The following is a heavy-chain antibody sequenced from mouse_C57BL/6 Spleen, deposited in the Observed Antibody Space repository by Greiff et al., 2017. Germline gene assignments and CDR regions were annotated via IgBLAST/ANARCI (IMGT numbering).Heavy chain of an antibody. CDR1: GYAFSSYW. Sequence: SGAELVKPGASVKISCKASGYAFSSYWMNWVKQRPGKGLEWIGQIYPGDGDPNYNGKFKGKATLTADNSSSTAYMQLSSLTSEDSAVYFCARAGTNWYFDGWGTGTTVTVSS. V-gene: IGHV1-80*01. CDR2: IYPGDGDP. CDR3: ARAGTNWYFDG. D-gene: IGHD4-1*01. J-gene: IGHJ1*03.